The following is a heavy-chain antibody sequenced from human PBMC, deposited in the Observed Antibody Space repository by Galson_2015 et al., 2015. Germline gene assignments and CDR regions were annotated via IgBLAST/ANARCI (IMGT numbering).Heavy chain of an antibody. J-gene: IGHJ4*02. Sequence: SLRLSCAASGFTFSSCAMHWVRQAPGKGLEWVSGISGSGDSTYYAGAVKGRFTISRDNSKNTLYLQMDSLRAEDTAIYYCAKAYIVVIPDAAYDCWGQGALVTVSS. CDR1: GFTFSSCA. D-gene: IGHD2-2*01. V-gene: IGHV3-23*01. CDR3: AKAYIVVIPDAAYDC. CDR2: ISGSGDST.